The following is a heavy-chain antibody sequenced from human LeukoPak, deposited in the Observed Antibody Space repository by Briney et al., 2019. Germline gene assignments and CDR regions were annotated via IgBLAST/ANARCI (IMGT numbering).Heavy chain of an antibody. J-gene: IGHJ6*04. CDR1: GFTFSSYG. Sequence: GRSLRLSCAASGFTFSSYGMHWVRQAPGKGLERVAVISYDGSNKYYADSVKGRFTISRDNSKNTLYLQMNSLRAEDTAVYYCAKEPGYCSSTSCPGGVFSYGMDVWGKGTTVTVSS. CDR2: ISYDGSNK. V-gene: IGHV3-30*18. D-gene: IGHD2-2*01. CDR3: AKEPGYCSSTSCPGGVFSYGMDV.